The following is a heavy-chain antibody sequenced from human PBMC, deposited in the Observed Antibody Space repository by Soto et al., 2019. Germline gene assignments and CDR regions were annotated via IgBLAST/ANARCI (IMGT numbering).Heavy chain of an antibody. J-gene: IGHJ6*02. D-gene: IGHD2-2*01. V-gene: IGHV3-23*01. CDR1: GCTFSSYA. CDR2: ISGSGGST. Sequence: EVQLLESGGGLVQPGGTLRLSCAASGCTFSSYAMSWILQARGKEMEWVSAISGSGGSTYYADSVKGRFTISRDNSKNTLYLQMNSLRAEDTAVYYCAKGGSTSRWPYYYGMDVWGQGTTVTVSS. CDR3: AKGGSTSRWPYYYGMDV.